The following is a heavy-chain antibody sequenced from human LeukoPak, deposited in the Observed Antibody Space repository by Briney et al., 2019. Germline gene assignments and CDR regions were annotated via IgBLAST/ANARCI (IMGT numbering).Heavy chain of an antibody. Sequence: GGSLRLSCAASGFTFDDYAMHWVRHAPGKGLEWVSGISWNSGSIGYADSVKGRFTISRDNAKNSLYLQMNSLRAEDTALYYCAKGLDRSGYFLFDYWGQGTLVTVSS. D-gene: IGHD3-22*01. V-gene: IGHV3-9*01. CDR1: GFTFDDYA. J-gene: IGHJ4*02. CDR2: ISWNSGSI. CDR3: AKGLDRSGYFLFDY.